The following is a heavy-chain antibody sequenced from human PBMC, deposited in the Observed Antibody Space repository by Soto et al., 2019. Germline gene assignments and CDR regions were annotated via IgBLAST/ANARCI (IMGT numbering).Heavy chain of an antibody. CDR3: ARSSGWRQGLTFDYGLDV. J-gene: IGHJ6*02. CDR1: GFSVGDYY. CDR2: SSSSGGYT. Sequence: QVQLVESGGGLVEPGGSLRLSCAASGFSVGDYYMTWIGQAPGKGLQWLSYSSSSGGYTNYADSVKGRVTISEDNARNSLYLQMDSLSAEDTAVSFCARSSGWRQGLTFDYGLDVWGQGTTVTVSS. D-gene: IGHD3-16*01. V-gene: IGHV3-11*06.